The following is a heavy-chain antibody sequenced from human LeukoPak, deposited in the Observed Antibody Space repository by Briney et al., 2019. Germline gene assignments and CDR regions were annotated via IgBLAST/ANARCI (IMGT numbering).Heavy chain of an antibody. CDR3: ARYEQLASFDY. CDR2: ISSSSSYI. J-gene: IGHJ4*02. Sequence: PGGSLRLSCAASGFTFSSYAMSWVRQAPGKGLEWVSSISSSSSYIYYADSVKGRFTISRDNAKNSLYLQMNSLRAEDTAVYYCARYEQLASFDYWGQGTLVTVSS. V-gene: IGHV3-21*01. CDR1: GFTFSSYA. D-gene: IGHD6-6*01.